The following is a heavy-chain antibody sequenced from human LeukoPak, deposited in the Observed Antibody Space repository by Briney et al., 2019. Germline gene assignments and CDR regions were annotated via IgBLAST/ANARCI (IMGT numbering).Heavy chain of an antibody. CDR3: ASGPYSSSYFAS. V-gene: IGHV3-30*03. Sequence: GGSLRLSCAASGFTFSSYGMHWVRQAPGKGLEWVAVISYDGSNKYYADSVKGRFTISRGNSKNTLYLQMNILRPEDTALYYCASGPYSSSYFASWGQGTMVTVSS. CDR2: ISYDGSNK. CDR1: GFTFSSYG. J-gene: IGHJ4*02. D-gene: IGHD6-13*01.